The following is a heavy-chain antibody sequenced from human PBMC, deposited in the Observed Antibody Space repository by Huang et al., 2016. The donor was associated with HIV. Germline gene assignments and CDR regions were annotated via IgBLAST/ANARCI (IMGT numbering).Heavy chain of an antibody. V-gene: IGHV5-51*01. CDR2: IFPDASDT. CDR3: ARRFSSSSGYFDY. CDR1: GYSFSSYW. Sequence: VQLVQSGAEVNKPGESLKISCKGYGYSFSSYWIAWVRQMPGKGLEWMGLIFPDASDTTYSPSFEGQVTISADKSIGTAYLQWSSLKASDTAMYYCARRFSSSSGYFDYWGQGSLVTVSS. J-gene: IGHJ4*02. D-gene: IGHD6-6*01.